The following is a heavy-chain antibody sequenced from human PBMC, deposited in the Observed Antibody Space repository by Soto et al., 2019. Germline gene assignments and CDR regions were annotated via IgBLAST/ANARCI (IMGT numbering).Heavy chain of an antibody. Sequence: EVQLVESGGGLVQPGGSLRLSCAASGFTFSSYWMHWVRQAPGKGLVWVSRIDNAGSSVRYADSVKGRFTISRDNAKNTRYRQMNSLRAEDTAVYYCTRVGGSVSGMDVWGQGTTVTVS. J-gene: IGHJ6*02. CDR3: TRVGGSVSGMDV. V-gene: IGHV3-74*01. CDR2: IDNAGSSV. CDR1: GFTFSSYW. D-gene: IGHD1-26*01.